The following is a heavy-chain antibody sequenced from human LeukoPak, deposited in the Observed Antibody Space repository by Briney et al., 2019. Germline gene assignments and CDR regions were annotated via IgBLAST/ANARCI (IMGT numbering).Heavy chain of an antibody. CDR1: GFTFSSYA. J-gene: IGHJ4*02. Sequence: PGGSLRLSCAASGFTFSSYAMIWVRQAPGKGLEWVSVINNSGGSTHYADSVKGRFTISRDNSKSTLYLQMNSLRAEDTAVYYCAKGVTSGWRTFDYWGQGTLVTVSS. CDR3: AKGVTSGWRTFDY. CDR2: INNSGGST. D-gene: IGHD6-19*01. V-gene: IGHV3-23*01.